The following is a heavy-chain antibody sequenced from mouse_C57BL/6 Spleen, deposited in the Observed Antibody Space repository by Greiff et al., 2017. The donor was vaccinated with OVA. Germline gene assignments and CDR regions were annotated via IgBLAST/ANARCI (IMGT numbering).Heavy chain of an antibody. CDR3: ALYDYDVNAMDY. D-gene: IGHD2-4*01. J-gene: IGHJ4*01. CDR2: IYPSDSET. CDR1: GYTFTSYW. V-gene: IGHV1-61*01. Sequence: QVQLQQPGAELVRPGSSVKLSCKASGYTFTSYWMDWVKQRPGQGLEWIGNIYPSDSETHYNQKFKDKATLTVDKSSSTADMQLSSLTSEDSAVYYCALYDYDVNAMDYWGQGTSVTVSS.